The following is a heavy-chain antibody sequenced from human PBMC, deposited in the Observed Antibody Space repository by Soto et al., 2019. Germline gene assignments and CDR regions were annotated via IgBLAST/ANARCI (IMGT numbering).Heavy chain of an antibody. J-gene: IGHJ6*02. CDR2: IWYDGSNK. Sequence: QVQLVESGGGVVQPGRSLRLSCAASGFTFRSYGMNWVRQAPGKGLEWVAVIWYDGSNKYYADSVKGRFTISRDNSKNTLYLQMNSLRAEDTAVYYCARGRGGRGTNYYGMDVWGQGTTVTVSS. V-gene: IGHV3-33*01. D-gene: IGHD1-26*01. CDR1: GFTFRSYG. CDR3: ARGRGGRGTNYYGMDV.